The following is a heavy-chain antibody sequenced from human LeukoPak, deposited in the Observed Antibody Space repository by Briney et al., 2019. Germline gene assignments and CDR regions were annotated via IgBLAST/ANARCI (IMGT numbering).Heavy chain of an antibody. D-gene: IGHD2-15*01. J-gene: IGHJ4*02. V-gene: IGHV3-23*01. CDR2: ISGIVSST. CDR3: AKDGVVKTSRPYYFDF. CDR1: AFTFSNYA. Sequence: GGSLRLSCAASAFTFSNYAMTWVRQAPRKGLEWVSSISGIVSSTYYADSVKGRFTISRDNSKNTLYLQMNSLRAEDTAVYYCAKDGVVKTSRPYYFDFWGQGTLVTVSS.